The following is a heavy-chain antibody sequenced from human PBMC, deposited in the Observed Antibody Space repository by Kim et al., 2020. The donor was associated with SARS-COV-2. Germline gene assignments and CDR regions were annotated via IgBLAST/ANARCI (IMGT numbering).Heavy chain of an antibody. Sequence: SETLSLTCTVSGGSISSGGYYWSWIRQHPGKGLEWIGYIYYSGSTYYNPSLKSRVTISVDTSKNQFSLKLSSVTAADTAVYYCAREDRSRIFRGAFDIWGQGTMVTVSS. D-gene: IGHD3-3*02. CDR3: AREDRSRIFRGAFDI. CDR2: IYYSGST. J-gene: IGHJ3*02. CDR1: GGSISSGGYY. V-gene: IGHV4-31*03.